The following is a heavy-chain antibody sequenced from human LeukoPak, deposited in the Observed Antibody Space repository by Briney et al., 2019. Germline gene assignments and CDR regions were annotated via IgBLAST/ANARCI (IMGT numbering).Heavy chain of an antibody. CDR3: AKVAGDRMDH. Sequence: AASVTVSCKASGYTFATYGFCWVRQAPGHGLEWMGWISANSGKTDYAQKFQGRVTMTTDTSTTTAYMELRSLRPDDTALYFCAKVAGDRMDHWGQGTLLTVSS. V-gene: IGHV1-18*01. J-gene: IGHJ4*02. CDR1: GYTFATYG. D-gene: IGHD6-13*01. CDR2: ISANSGKT.